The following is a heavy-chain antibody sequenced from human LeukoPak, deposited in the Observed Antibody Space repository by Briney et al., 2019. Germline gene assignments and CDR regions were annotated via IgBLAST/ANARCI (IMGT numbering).Heavy chain of an antibody. CDR3: ARFWAEYSGYDTNYYYYGMDV. CDR1: GGTFSSYA. Sequence: SVKVSCKASGGTFSSYAISWVRQAPGQGLEWMGGIIPIFGTANYAQKFQGRVTITADKSTSTAYMELSSLRSEDTAVYYCARFWAEYSGYDTNYYYYGMDVWGKGTTVTVSS. CDR2: IIPIFGTA. D-gene: IGHD5-12*01. J-gene: IGHJ6*04. V-gene: IGHV1-69*06.